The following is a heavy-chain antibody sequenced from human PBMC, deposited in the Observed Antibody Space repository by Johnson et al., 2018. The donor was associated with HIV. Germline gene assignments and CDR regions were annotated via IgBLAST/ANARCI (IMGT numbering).Heavy chain of an antibody. CDR2: ISYDGSDK. Sequence: MQLVESGGGVVQPGRSLRLSCAASGLTFSSYAMHWVRQAPGKGLEWVAVISYDGSDKYYADSVKGRFTISRDSSKNTLYLQMNSLRADDTAVYYCARGGSDVFDIWGRGTMVTVSS. D-gene: IGHD3-16*01. J-gene: IGHJ3*02. CDR3: ARGGSDVFDI. CDR1: GLTFSSYA. V-gene: IGHV3-30*04.